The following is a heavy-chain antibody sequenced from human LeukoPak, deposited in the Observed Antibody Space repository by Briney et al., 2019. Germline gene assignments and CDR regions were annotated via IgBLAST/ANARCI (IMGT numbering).Heavy chain of an antibody. J-gene: IGHJ6*02. V-gene: IGHV1-2*02. Sequence: ASVKVSCKASGYTFTGYYMHWVRQAPGQGLEWMGWINPNSGGTNYAQKFQGRVTMTRDTSISTAYMELSRLRSDDTAVYYCARDGGYDSGYYYYYYGTDVWGQGTTVTVSS. CDR3: ARDGGYDSGYYYYYYGTDV. D-gene: IGHD5-12*01. CDR2: INPNSGGT. CDR1: GYTFTGYY.